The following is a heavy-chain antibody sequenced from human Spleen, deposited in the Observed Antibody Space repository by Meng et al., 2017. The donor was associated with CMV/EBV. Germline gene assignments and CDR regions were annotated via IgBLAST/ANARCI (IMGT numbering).Heavy chain of an antibody. CDR1: GGSFSDYF. J-gene: IGHJ4*02. CDR3: ARRSSVATPFDY. Sequence: SQTLSLTCAVYGGSFSDYFWSWIRQPPGKGLEWIGEINHSGSTNYNPSLKSRVTISVDTSKNQFSLKLSSVTAADTAVYYCARRSSVATPFDYWGQGTLVTVSS. V-gene: IGHV4-34*01. D-gene: IGHD5-12*01. CDR2: INHSGST.